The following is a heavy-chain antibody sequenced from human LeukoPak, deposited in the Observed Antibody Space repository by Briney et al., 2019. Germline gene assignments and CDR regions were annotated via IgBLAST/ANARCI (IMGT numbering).Heavy chain of an antibody. D-gene: IGHD3-22*01. CDR3: AKETYYYDSSGYHSFDY. J-gene: IGHJ4*02. CDR2: VEHDGSRT. CDR1: GFTFTSYW. V-gene: IGHV3-74*01. Sequence: GGSLRLSCAASGFTFTSYWMHWVRQPPGKGLVWVSRVEHDGSRTAYADSVTGRFTISRDNARNMVYLQMNSLRAEDTAVYYCAKETYYYDSSGYHSFDYWGQGTLVTVSS.